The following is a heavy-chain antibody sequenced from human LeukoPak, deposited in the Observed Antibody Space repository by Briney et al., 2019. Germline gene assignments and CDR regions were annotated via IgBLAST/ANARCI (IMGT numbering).Heavy chain of an antibody. CDR2: IYTSGST. J-gene: IGHJ4*02. CDR1: GDSISSASYY. Sequence: SQTLSLTCTVSGDSISSASYYWSWIRQPAGKGLEWIGRIYTSGSTNYNPSLKSRVTMSVDTSKNQFSLKLSSVTAADTAVYYCAKRGNWGFFDYWGQGTLVTVSS. CDR3: AKRGNWGFFDY. V-gene: IGHV4-61*02. D-gene: IGHD7-27*01.